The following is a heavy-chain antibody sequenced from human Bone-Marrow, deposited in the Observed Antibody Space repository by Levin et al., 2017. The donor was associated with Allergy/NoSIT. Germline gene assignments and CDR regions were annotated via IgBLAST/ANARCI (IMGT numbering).Heavy chain of an antibody. CDR3: ATQDCSGGSCYPGF. D-gene: IGHD2-15*01. J-gene: IGHJ4*02. V-gene: IGHV4-4*02. Sequence: PSETLSLTCAVSGVSISSGHWWSWVRQPPGKGLEWIGEIYHSGSTNYNPSLKSRVTISVDKSKNQFSLKLNSVTAADTAVYYCATQDCSGGSCYPGFWGQGTLVTVSS. CDR2: IYHSGST. CDR1: GVSISSGHW.